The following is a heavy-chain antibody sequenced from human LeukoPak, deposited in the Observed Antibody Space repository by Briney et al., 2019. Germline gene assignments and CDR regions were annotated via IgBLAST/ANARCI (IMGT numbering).Heavy chain of an antibody. Sequence: PGGSLRLCCAASGLTVSSNYMTWVRQAPGKGLEWVSVIYSGGSTYYADSVKGRFTISRDNYKNTVYLQMNSLRVEDTAVYYCARDPYNWNYIDYWGQGTLVTVSS. J-gene: IGHJ4*02. CDR3: ARDPYNWNYIDY. V-gene: IGHV3-66*02. D-gene: IGHD1-1*01. CDR1: GLTVSSNY. CDR2: IYSGGST.